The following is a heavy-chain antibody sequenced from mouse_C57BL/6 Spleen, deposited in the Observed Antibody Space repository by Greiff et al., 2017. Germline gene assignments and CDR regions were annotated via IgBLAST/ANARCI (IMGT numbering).Heavy chain of an antibody. Sequence: QVQLKQPGAELVKPGASVKLSCKASGYTFTSYWMHWVKQRPGQGLEWIGMIHPNSGSTNYNEKFKSKATLTVDKSSSTAYMQLSSLTSEDSAVYYCARDQGYYFDYWGQGTTLTVSS. CDR1: GYTFTSYW. V-gene: IGHV1-64*01. CDR2: IHPNSGST. J-gene: IGHJ2*01. D-gene: IGHD3-3*01. CDR3: ARDQGYYFDY.